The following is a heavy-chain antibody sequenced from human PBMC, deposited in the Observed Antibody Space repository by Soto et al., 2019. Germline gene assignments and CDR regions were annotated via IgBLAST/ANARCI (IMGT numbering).Heavy chain of an antibody. CDR2: IYYSGST. CDR1: GGSISSYY. J-gene: IGHJ4*02. V-gene: IGHV4-59*01. Sequence: SETLSLTCTVSGGSISSYYWSWIRQPPGKGLEWIGYIYYSGSTNYNPSLKSRVTISVDTSKNQFSLKLSSVTAADTAVYYCARASEVAAVDYWGQGALVTVYS. D-gene: IGHD2-15*01. CDR3: ARASEVAAVDY.